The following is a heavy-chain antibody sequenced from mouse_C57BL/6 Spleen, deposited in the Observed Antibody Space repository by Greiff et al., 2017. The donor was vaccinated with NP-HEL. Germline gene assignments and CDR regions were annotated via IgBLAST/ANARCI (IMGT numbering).Heavy chain of an antibody. V-gene: IGHV2-9*02. CDR1: GLSLTSNG. CDR2: IWAGGST. CDR3: ARIEGI. Sequence: VQVVESGPGLVAPSQSLSITCTVSGLSLTSNGVHWVRQPPGKGLEWLGVIWAGGSTNYNSAFMSSLSISKDNSKSQVSLKMNSLQTDDTAMYYCARIEGIWGQGTTLTVSS. J-gene: IGHJ2*01.